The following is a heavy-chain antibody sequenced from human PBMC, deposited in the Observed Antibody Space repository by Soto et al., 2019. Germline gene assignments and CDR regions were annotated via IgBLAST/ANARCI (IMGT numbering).Heavy chain of an antibody. D-gene: IGHD2-15*01. CDR2: MNPNSGNT. CDR1: GYTFTSYD. Sequence: QVQLVQSGAEVKKPGASVKVSCKASGYTFTSYDINWVRQATGQGLEWMGWMNPNSGNTGYAQKFQGRVTMTRNTSISTAYMDLSSLRSEDTAVYHCARGGEDCSGGSCYLWFDPWGQGTLVTVSS. J-gene: IGHJ5*02. V-gene: IGHV1-8*01. CDR3: ARGGEDCSGGSCYLWFDP.